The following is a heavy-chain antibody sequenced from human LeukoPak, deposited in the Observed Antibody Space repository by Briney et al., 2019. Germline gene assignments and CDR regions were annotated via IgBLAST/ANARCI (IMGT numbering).Heavy chain of an antibody. CDR2: INPSGGST. J-gene: IGHJ4*02. D-gene: IGHD3-10*01. CDR3: ARERRGVIIKWDFDY. V-gene: IGHV1-46*03. CDR1: GYTFTSYY. Sequence: ASVKVSCKASGYTFTSYYMRWVRQAPGQGLEWMGIINPSGGSTSYAQKFQGRVTMTRDTSTSTVYMELSSLRSEDTAVYYCARERRGVIIKWDFDYWGQGTLVTVSS.